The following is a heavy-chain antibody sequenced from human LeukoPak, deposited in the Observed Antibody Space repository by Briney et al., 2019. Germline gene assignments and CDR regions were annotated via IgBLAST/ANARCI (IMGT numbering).Heavy chain of an antibody. Sequence: SQTLSLTCTVSGGSISSGSDYWRWSRQPAGKGLEWIERIYTSGSTNYNPSLKSRVTISVDTSKHQFSLKRSSVTAADTDVYYCARNSGSYPEYYYYYYYMDVWGKGTTVTGSS. J-gene: IGHJ6*03. D-gene: IGHD1-26*01. V-gene: IGHV4-61*02. CDR1: GGSISSGSDY. CDR3: ARNSGSYPEYYYYYYYMDV. CDR2: IYTSGST.